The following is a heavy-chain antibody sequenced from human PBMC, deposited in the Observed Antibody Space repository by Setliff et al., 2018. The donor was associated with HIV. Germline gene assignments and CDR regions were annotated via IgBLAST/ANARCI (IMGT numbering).Heavy chain of an antibody. V-gene: IGHV6-1*01. CDR1: GDSVSNNNAA. D-gene: IGHD1-1*01. CDR3: ARGGDWDDNYCMDV. CDR2: TYYRSKWNS. J-gene: IGHJ6*03. Sequence: PSQTLSLTCAVSGDSVSNNNAAWNWLRQSPSRGLEWLGRTYYRSKWNSDYAPSVKSRVTINPDTSKNKFSLQLNSVTPEDTAVYYCARGGDWDDNYCMDVWGKGTTVTVSS.